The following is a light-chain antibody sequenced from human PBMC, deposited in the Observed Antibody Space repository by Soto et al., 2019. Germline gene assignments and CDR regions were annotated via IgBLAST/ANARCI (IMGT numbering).Light chain of an antibody. CDR1: QSISSN. J-gene: IGKJ5*01. CDR3: QQYHNWPPIT. CDR2: GAS. Sequence: DMLMTQSPATLSVSPGERVTLSCRASQSISSNLAWYQQKPGQAPRLLMYGASTRATGIPARFSGSGSGTEFTLTVSSLQSEDFGVYYCQQYHNWPPITFGQGTRLENK. V-gene: IGKV3-15*01.